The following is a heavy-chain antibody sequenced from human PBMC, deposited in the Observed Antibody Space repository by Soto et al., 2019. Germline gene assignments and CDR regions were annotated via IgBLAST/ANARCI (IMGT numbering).Heavy chain of an antibody. CDR3: ARDVALYDYGDYELFDY. Sequence: GGSLRLSCAASGFTFSSYSMNWVRQAPGKGLEWVSYISSSSSTIYYADSVKGRFTISRDNAKNSLYLQMNSLRAEDTAVYYCARDVALYDYGDYELFDYWGQGTLVTVSS. D-gene: IGHD4-17*01. J-gene: IGHJ4*02. V-gene: IGHV3-48*01. CDR1: GFTFSSYS. CDR2: ISSSSSTI.